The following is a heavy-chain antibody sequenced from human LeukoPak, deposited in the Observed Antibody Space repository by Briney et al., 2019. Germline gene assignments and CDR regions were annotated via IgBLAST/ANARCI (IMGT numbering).Heavy chain of an antibody. D-gene: IGHD2-15*01. CDR2: IKSKHDGGTT. Sequence: GGSLRLSCAIYGFTFSNAWMSWVRQAPGKGLEWVGRIKSKHDGGTTDYAAPVKGRFTISRDDPKNTLYLQMNRLKTEDTAVYYCTTDGPPKYCSGGSCYPFDYWGQGTLVTVSS. CDR3: TTDGPPKYCSGGSCYPFDY. J-gene: IGHJ4*02. V-gene: IGHV3-15*01. CDR1: GFTFSNAW.